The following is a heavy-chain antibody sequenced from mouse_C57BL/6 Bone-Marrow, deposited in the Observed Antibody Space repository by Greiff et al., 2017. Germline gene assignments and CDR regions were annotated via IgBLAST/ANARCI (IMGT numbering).Heavy chain of an antibody. CDR1: GYTFTNYW. Sequence: QVQLQQPGAELVKPGASVKLSCKASGYTFTNYWMHWVKQRPGQGLGWIGMMHPNGGSPDYNEKFKSEATLSVDKSSRTAYMELSSLTSEDSAVYYCARSYDYDDYTMDYWGQGNSVTVSS. J-gene: IGHJ4*01. CDR3: ARSYDYDDYTMDY. V-gene: IGHV1-64*01. CDR2: MHPNGGSP. D-gene: IGHD2-4*01.